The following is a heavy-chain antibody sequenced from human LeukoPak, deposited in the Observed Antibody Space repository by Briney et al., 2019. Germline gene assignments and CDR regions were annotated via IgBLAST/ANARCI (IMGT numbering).Heavy chain of an antibody. Sequence: GGSLRLSCAASGSTFDDYAMHWVRQAPGKGLEWVSGISWNSGSIGYADSVKGRFTISRDNSKNTLYLQMNSLRAEDTAVYYCAREGEYDSSGYFDYWGQGTLVTVSS. CDR1: GSTFDDYA. CDR2: ISWNSGSI. J-gene: IGHJ4*02. D-gene: IGHD3-22*01. CDR3: AREGEYDSSGYFDY. V-gene: IGHV3-9*01.